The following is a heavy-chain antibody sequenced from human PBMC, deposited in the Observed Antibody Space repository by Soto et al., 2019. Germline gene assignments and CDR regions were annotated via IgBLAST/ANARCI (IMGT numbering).Heavy chain of an antibody. V-gene: IGHV1-3*01. CDR3: ARGFRDPSFSGFDY. Sequence: QVQLVQSGTEVRKPGASVKLSCRASGYTFTNYPLHWVRQAPGQRPQWLGWISAVDGQIKYSQKFQGRVTLTTDTSASTTYMELSSLRSDDTAMYYCARGFRDPSFSGFDYWGQGDLVTVSS. J-gene: IGHJ4*02. D-gene: IGHD2-21*02. CDR1: GYTFTNYP. CDR2: ISAVDGQI.